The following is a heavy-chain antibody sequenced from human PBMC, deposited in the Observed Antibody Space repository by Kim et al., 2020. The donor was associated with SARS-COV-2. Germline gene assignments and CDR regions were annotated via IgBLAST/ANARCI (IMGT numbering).Heavy chain of an antibody. CDR1: GYTFTSYA. D-gene: IGHD6-13*01. CDR2: INTNTGNP. CDR3: AREPIQRSSSWPDAFDI. J-gene: IGHJ3*02. Sequence: ASVKVSCKASGYTFTSYAMNWVRQAPGQGLEWMGWINTNTGNPTYAQGFTGRFVFSLDTSVSTAYLQISSLKAEDTAVYYCAREPIQRSSSWPDAFDIWGQGTMVTVSS. V-gene: IGHV7-4-1*02.